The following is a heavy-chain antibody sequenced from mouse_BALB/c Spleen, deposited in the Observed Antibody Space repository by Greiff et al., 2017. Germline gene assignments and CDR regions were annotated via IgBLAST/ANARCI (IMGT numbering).Heavy chain of an antibody. CDR3: ARAELGLPFAY. V-gene: IGHV14-3*02. CDR2: IDPANGNT. Sequence: EVQLQQSGAELVKPGASVKLSCTASGFNIKDTYMHWVKQRPEQGLEWIGRIDPANGNTKYDPKFQGKATITADTSSNTAYLQLSSLTSEDTAVYYCARAELGLPFAYWGQGTLVTVSA. CDR1: GFNIKDTY. D-gene: IGHD3-1*01. J-gene: IGHJ3*01.